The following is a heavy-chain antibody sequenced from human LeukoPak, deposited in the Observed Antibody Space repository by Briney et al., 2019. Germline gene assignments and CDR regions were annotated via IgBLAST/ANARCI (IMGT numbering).Heavy chain of an antibody. D-gene: IGHD3-3*01. CDR1: GGSVSSYY. CDR3: ARFTRVLRFLEWLPRDYYYYGMDV. V-gene: IGHV4-59*02. CDR2: IYDSGST. Sequence: SETLSLTCTVSGGSVSSYYWSWIRQPPGKGLEWIGYIYDSGSTNYNPSLKSRVTISVDTSKNQFSLKLSSVTAADTAVYYCARFTRVLRFLEWLPRDYYYYGMDVWGQGTTVTVSS. J-gene: IGHJ6*02.